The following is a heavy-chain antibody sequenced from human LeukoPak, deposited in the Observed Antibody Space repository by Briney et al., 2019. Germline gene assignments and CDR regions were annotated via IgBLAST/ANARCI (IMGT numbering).Heavy chain of an antibody. Sequence: ASVKVSCKASGYTFTSYDINWVRQATGQGLEWMGWMNPNSGNTGYAQKLQGRVTMTRNTSISTAYMELSSLRSEDTAVYYCARGLTRISSSPIGGSAWGQGTLVTVSS. J-gene: IGHJ5*02. V-gene: IGHV1-8*01. D-gene: IGHD6-13*01. CDR1: GYTFTSYD. CDR2: MNPNSGNT. CDR3: ARGLTRISSSPIGGSA.